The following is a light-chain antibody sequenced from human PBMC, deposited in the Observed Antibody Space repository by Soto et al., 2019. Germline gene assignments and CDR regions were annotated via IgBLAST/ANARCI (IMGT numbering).Light chain of an antibody. J-gene: IGKJ1*01. V-gene: IGKV3-11*01. Sequence: EIVLTQSPATLSLSPGERATLSCRASQSVGSYFAWYHQKPGQAPRLLIYDASNRATGIPARFSGSVSGTDFTLTISSLEPDDFAVYYCQQRGNWPVTFGQGTRVDIK. CDR3: QQRGNWPVT. CDR1: QSVGSY. CDR2: DAS.